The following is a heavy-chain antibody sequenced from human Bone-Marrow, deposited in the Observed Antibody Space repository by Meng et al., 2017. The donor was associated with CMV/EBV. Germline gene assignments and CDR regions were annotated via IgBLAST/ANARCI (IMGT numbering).Heavy chain of an antibody. Sequence: QVQLVQSGAEVKKPGASVKVSCKASGYTFTGYYMHWVRQAPGQGLEWMGWINPNSGGTNYAQKFQGRVTMTRDTSISTAYMELSRLRSDDTAVYYCARAPGVVVVAATFWFDPWGQGTLVTVSS. CDR3: ARAPGVVVVAATFWFDP. J-gene: IGHJ5*02. V-gene: IGHV1-2*02. D-gene: IGHD2-15*01. CDR1: GYTFTGYY. CDR2: INPNSGGT.